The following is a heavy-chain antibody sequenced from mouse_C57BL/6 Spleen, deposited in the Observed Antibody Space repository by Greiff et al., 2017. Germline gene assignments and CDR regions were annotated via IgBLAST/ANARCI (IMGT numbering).Heavy chain of an antibody. J-gene: IGHJ4*01. D-gene: IGHD2-4*01. CDR1: GFTFSSYG. CDR3: ARHLSTMITTGYYAMDY. CDR2: ISSGGSYT. V-gene: IGHV5-6*02. Sequence: DVKLVESGGDLVKPGGSLKLSCAASGFTFSSYGMSWVRQTPDKRLEWVATISSGGSYTYYPDSVKGRFTISRDNAKNTLYLQMSSLKSEDTAMYYCARHLSTMITTGYYAMDYWGQGTSVTVSS.